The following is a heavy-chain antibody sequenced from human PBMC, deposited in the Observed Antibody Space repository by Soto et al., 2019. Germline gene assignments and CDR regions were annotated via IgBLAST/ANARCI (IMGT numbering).Heavy chain of an antibody. J-gene: IGHJ5*02. CDR1: GYTFTSYY. CDR2: INPSGGST. CDR3: ARVYPSDTRYGYVGNNWFDP. D-gene: IGHD5-18*01. V-gene: IGHV1-46*03. Sequence: QVQLVQSGAEVKKPGASVKVSCKASGYTFTSYYMHWVRQAPGQGLEWMGIINPSGGSTSYAQKSQGRVTMTMDTSTSTVYMELSSLRSEDTAVYYCARVYPSDTRYGYVGNNWFDPWGQGTLVTVSS.